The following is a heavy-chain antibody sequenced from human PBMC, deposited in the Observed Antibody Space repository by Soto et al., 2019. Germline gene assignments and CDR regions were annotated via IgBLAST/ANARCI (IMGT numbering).Heavy chain of an antibody. CDR1: GFTFSSYA. D-gene: IGHD3-10*01. CDR3: AKDYYYGSGSYYNLAAALDAFDI. Sequence: GGSLRLSCAASGFTFSSYAMSWVRQAPGKGLEWVSAISGSGGSTYYADSVKGRFTISRDNSKNTLYLQMNSLRAEDTAVYYCAKDYYYGSGSYYNLAAALDAFDIWGQGTMVTVSS. CDR2: ISGSGGST. J-gene: IGHJ3*02. V-gene: IGHV3-23*01.